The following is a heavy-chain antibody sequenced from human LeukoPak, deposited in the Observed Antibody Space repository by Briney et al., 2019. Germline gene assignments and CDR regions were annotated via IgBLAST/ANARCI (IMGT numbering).Heavy chain of an antibody. CDR1: GFTFSSYW. J-gene: IGHJ6*03. V-gene: IGHV3-7*01. D-gene: IGHD3-22*01. Sequence: GGSLRLSCAASGFTFSSYWMSWVRQAPGKGLEWVANIKQDGSEKYYVDSVKGRFTISRDNAKNSLYLQMNSLRAEDTAVYYCARDQRDSSGYYYYYYYYYMDVWGKGTTVTISS. CDR2: IKQDGSEK. CDR3: ARDQRDSSGYYYYYYYYYMDV.